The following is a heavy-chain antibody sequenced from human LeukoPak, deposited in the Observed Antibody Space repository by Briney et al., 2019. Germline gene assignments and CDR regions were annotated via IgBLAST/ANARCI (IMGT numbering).Heavy chain of an antibody. J-gene: IGHJ4*02. CDR3: ARENLAAAADY. CDR1: EFTFSAYW. V-gene: IGHV3-74*01. CDR2: IGGDGSMT. Sequence: GGFLRLSCAASEFTFSAYWMHWVRQAPGKGLVWVSRIGGDGSMTNYADSVKGRFTISRDNAKNTLYLQMNSLRLEDTAVYYCARENLAAAADYWGQGTVVTVSS. D-gene: IGHD6-25*01.